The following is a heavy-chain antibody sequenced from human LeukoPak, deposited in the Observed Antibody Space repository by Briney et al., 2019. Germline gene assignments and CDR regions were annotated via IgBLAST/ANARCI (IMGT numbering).Heavy chain of an antibody. V-gene: IGHV4-61*02. D-gene: IGHD3-9*01. CDR1: GGSISSGSYY. CDR3: ARDFDLLGVYAFDI. Sequence: SQTLSLTCTVSGGSISSGSYYWSWIRQPAGKGLEWIGRIYTSGSTNYNPSLKSRVTISVDTSKNQFSLKLSSVTAADTAVYYCARDFDLLGVYAFDIWGQGTMVTVSS. J-gene: IGHJ3*02. CDR2: IYTSGST.